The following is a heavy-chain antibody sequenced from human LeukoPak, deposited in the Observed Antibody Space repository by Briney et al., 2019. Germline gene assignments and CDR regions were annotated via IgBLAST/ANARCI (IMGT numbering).Heavy chain of an antibody. CDR3: ARGNGTYYYDSNGALDFDY. CDR1: GFTFSSYG. CDR2: ISGSGGST. D-gene: IGHD3-22*01. V-gene: IGHV3-23*01. Sequence: PGGSLRLSCAASGFTFSSYGMSWVRQAPGKGLEWVSAISGSGGSTYYADSVKGRFTISRDNSKNTLYLQMNSLRAEDTAVYYCARGNGTYYYDSNGALDFDYWGQGTLVTVSS. J-gene: IGHJ4*02.